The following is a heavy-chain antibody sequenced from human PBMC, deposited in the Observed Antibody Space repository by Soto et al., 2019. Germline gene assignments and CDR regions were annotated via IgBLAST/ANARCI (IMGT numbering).Heavy chain of an antibody. D-gene: IGHD1-1*01. Sequence: QVQLVESGGGVVQPGRSLRLSCAASGFTFSSYAMHWVRQAPGKGLEWVAVISYDGSNKYYADSVKGRFTISRDNSKNTRYLQMNSLRAEDTAVYYCARVYRSRYYYYGMDVWGQGTTVTVSS. CDR3: ARVYRSRYYYYGMDV. CDR1: GFTFSSYA. J-gene: IGHJ6*02. V-gene: IGHV3-30-3*01. CDR2: ISYDGSNK.